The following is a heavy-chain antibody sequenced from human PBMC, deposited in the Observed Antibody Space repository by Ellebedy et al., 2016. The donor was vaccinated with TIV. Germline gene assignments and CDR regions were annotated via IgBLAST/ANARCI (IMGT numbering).Heavy chain of an antibody. V-gene: IGHV3-30-3*01. CDR1: GFTFTRYA. CDR2: ISYDGSNK. D-gene: IGHD2-21*02. J-gene: IGHJ4*02. CDR3: ATRVTLIY. Sequence: GESPKISCGASGFTFTRYAMHWVRQAPGKGLEWVAVISYDGSNKYYADSVKGRFTISRDNSKNTLYLQMNTLRAEDTAVYYCATRVTLIYWGQGTLVTVAS.